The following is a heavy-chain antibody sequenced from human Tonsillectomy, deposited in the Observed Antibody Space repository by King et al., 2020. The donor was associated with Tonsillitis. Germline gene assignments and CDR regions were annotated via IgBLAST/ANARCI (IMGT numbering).Heavy chain of an antibody. V-gene: IGHV1-69*09. CDR1: GGTFSSYA. Sequence: QLVQSGAEVKKPGSSVKVSCNASGGTFSSYAITWVRQAPGQGLEWMGRNIPILGLANYAQKFQGRVTITADKSTSTAYMERSSLRSEDTAVYYCARVGGNDAFDIWGQGTMVTVSS. D-gene: IGHD3-16*01. CDR2: NIPILGLA. J-gene: IGHJ3*02. CDR3: ARVGGNDAFDI.